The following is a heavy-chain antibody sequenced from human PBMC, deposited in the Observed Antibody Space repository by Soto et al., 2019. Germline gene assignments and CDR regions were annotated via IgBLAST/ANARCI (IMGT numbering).Heavy chain of an antibody. CDR2: ISYDGSNK. CDR3: ARGIPYSSGWYLGY. J-gene: IGHJ4*02. Sequence: GGSLRLSCAASGFTFSSYAMHWVRQAPGKGLEWVAVISYDGSNKYYADSVKGRFTISRDNSKNTLYLQMNSLRAEDTAVYYCARGIPYSSGWYLGYWGQGTLVTLPS. V-gene: IGHV3-30-3*01. D-gene: IGHD6-19*01. CDR1: GFTFSSYA.